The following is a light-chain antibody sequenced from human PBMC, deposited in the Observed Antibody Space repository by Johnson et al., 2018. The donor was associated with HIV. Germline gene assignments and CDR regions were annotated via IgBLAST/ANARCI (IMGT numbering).Light chain of an antibody. CDR3: GTWDSSLSAARV. CDR1: SSNIGKNY. Sequence: QSILTQPPSVSAAPGQKVTISCSGSSSNIGKNYVSWYQQLPGTAPKLIIYDNNKRPSGIPDRFSGSKSGTSATLGITGLQTGDEADYYCGTWDSSLSAARVFGPGTKVTVL. J-gene: IGLJ1*01. V-gene: IGLV1-51*01. CDR2: DNN.